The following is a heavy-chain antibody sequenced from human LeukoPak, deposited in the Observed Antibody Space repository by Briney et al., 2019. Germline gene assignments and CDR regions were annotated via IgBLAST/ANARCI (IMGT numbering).Heavy chain of an antibody. J-gene: IGHJ4*02. D-gene: IGHD1-26*01. Sequence: SDTLSLTCTVSGGSISSGDYFWSWSRQPPGKGLEWIGYIYYSVNTHYNPSLKSRVTISVDTSKNEFSLRLTSVTAADTAEYFCATEGSGNYYYFDDWGQGTLVTVSS. CDR2: IYYSVNT. CDR1: GGSISSGDYF. CDR3: ATEGSGNYYYFDD. V-gene: IGHV4-30-4*02.